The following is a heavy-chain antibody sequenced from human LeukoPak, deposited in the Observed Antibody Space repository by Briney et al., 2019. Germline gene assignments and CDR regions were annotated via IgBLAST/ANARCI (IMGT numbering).Heavy chain of an antibody. CDR1: CTSIGSGGYY. J-gene: IGHJ6*04. V-gene: IGHV4-31*03. D-gene: IGHD2-15*01. CDR2: IYYSGST. CDR3: ARDGGSQTNYYYYGMDV. Sequence: SHILPSSCTVACTSIGSGGYYCSWTRQHRGKCLECIGYIYYSGSTYYNPSLKSRVTISVDTSKNQFSLKLSSVTAADTAVYYCARDGGSQTNYYYYGMDVWGKGTTVTVSS.